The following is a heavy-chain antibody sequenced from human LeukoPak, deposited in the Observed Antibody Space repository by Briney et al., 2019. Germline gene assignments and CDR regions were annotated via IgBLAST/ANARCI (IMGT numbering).Heavy chain of an antibody. Sequence: ASVKVSCKASGYTFTSYYMHWVRQAPGQGLEWMGWMKPNSGGTNYAQKFQGRVTMTRDTSISTAYMELSRLRSDDTAVYYCARDGYYYDSSGYYGGDYWGQGTLVTVSS. CDR1: GYTFTSYY. CDR2: MKPNSGGT. D-gene: IGHD3-22*01. CDR3: ARDGYYYDSSGYYGGDY. J-gene: IGHJ4*02. V-gene: IGHV1-2*02.